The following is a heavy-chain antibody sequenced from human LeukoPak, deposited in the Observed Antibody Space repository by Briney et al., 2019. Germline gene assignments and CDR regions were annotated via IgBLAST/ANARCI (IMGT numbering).Heavy chain of an antibody. V-gene: IGHV3-53*01. CDR3: AVGRGYDIFDY. D-gene: IGHD3-9*01. J-gene: IGHJ4*02. Sequence: GGSLRLSCAASGFTVTSNYMTWVRQAPGKGLEWVSVIYSGGNTYYADSVKDRFTISRDNSKNTLYLQMNSLRAEDTAVYYCAVGRGYDIFDYWGQGTLVTVSS. CDR2: IYSGGNT. CDR1: GFTVTSNY.